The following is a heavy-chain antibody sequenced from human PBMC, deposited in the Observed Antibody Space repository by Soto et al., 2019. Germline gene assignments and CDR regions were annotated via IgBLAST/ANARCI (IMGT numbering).Heavy chain of an antibody. J-gene: IGHJ4*02. CDR1: GYSFTSYW. V-gene: IGHV5-51*01. D-gene: IGHD3-22*01. Sequence: GESLKISCKGSGYSFTSYWIGWVRQMPGKGLEWMGIIYPCDSDTRYSPSFQGQVTISADKSISTAYLQWSSLKASDTAMYYCARLTYYDSSGYYYGDFDYWGQGTLVTVSS. CDR3: ARLTYYDSSGYYYGDFDY. CDR2: IYPCDSDT.